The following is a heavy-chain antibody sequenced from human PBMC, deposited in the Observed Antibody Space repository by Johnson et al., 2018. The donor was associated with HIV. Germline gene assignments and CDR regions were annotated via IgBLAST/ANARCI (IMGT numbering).Heavy chain of an antibody. J-gene: IGHJ3*02. D-gene: IGHD6-25*01. CDR3: ARDLAAGIPSDAFDI. V-gene: IGHV3-30-3*01. CDR1: GFTFSSYA. Sequence: VQLVESGGGVVQPGRSLRISCAASGFTFSSYAMNWVRQAPGTGLEWVAVISYDGSNKHYADSVKGRFTISRDNSKNTLYLQMNSLRAEDTAVYYCARDLAAGIPSDAFDILGQGTMVTVSS. CDR2: ISYDGSNK.